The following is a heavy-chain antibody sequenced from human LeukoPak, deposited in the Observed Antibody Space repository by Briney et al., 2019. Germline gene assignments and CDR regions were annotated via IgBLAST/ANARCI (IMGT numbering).Heavy chain of an antibody. V-gene: IGHV3-23*01. J-gene: IGHJ4*02. Sequence: SGGCLRLSCTASGLSFSSYSVSWVRQAPGKGLEWVAIIIGSGTGGVTYYADSVKGRFTISRDTSKNTLYLQMDSLRAEDTAIYYCAKNPTPRIVGVYFYFDYWGQGTLVTVSS. CDR3: AKNPTPRIVGVYFYFDY. CDR2: IIGSGTGGVT. CDR1: GLSFSSYS. D-gene: IGHD1-26*01.